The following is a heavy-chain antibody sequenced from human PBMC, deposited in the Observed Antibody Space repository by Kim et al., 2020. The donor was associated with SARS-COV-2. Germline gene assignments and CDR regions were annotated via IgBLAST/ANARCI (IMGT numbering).Heavy chain of an antibody. D-gene: IGHD6-13*01. J-gene: IGHJ4*02. CDR3: ASTYSSSWYNYFDY. V-gene: IGHV5-51*01. Sequence: SPSFQGQVTISADKSISTAYLQWSSLKASDTAMYYCASTYSSSWYNYFDYWGQGTLVTVSS.